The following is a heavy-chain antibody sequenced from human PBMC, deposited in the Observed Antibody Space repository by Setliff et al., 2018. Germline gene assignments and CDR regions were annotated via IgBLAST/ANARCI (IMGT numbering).Heavy chain of an antibody. CDR1: GITFGDYA. Sequence: PGGSLRLSCTASGITFGDYAMSWFRQGPGKGLEWVAFVRYDGSNKYYADFVKGRFTLSRDNSKNTLYLQMNSLTTEDTAVYYCAKDSLEVVIALHGMDVWGQGTTVTVSS. D-gene: IGHD2-21*01. J-gene: IGHJ6*02. CDR2: VRYDGSNK. CDR3: AKDSLEVVIALHGMDV. V-gene: IGHV3-30*02.